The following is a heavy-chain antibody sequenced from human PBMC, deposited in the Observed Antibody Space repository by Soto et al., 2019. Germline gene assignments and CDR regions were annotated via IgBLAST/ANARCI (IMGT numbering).Heavy chain of an antibody. CDR2: IYYSGST. J-gene: IGHJ4*02. CDR1: GGSISSGGYY. V-gene: IGHV4-31*03. CDR3: GRVVIKMAIQSIDS. Sequence: SETLSLTCTVSGGSISSGGYYWSWIRQHPGKGLEWIGYIYYSGSTYYNPSLKSRVTISVDTSKNQFSLEMTSVTAADTAVYYCGRVVIKMAIQSIDSWGPGTLVTVSS.